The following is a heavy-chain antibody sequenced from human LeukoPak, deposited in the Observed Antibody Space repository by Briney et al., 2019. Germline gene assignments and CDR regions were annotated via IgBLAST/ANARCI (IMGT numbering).Heavy chain of an antibody. CDR3: AKGTGFYDSSGHYYWEYFDP. J-gene: IGHJ4*02. Sequence: PSETLSLTCTASGGTISSHYWSWVRQTPGEGPEWIAFIYYSGTNNYNPSLKGRVTLSIDSSKNQFSLKLSSVTAAHTAIYNGAKGTGFYDSSGHYYWEYFDPWDQGTLVPVS. CDR2: IYYSGTN. D-gene: IGHD3-22*01. V-gene: IGHV4-59*11. CDR1: GGTISSHY.